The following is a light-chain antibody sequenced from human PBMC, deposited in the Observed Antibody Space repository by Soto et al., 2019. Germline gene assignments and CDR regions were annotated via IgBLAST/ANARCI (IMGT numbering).Light chain of an antibody. CDR1: SSDVGGYNY. CDR3: SSYAGSNNPV. V-gene: IGLV2-8*01. Sequence: QSALTQPPSASGSPGQSVTISCTGTSSDVGGYNYVSWYQQHPGKVPKLMIYEVSKRPSGVPDRFSGSKSGNTASLTVSGLQAEDEADYYCSSYAGSNNPVFGGGTKLTVL. CDR2: EVS. J-gene: IGLJ2*01.